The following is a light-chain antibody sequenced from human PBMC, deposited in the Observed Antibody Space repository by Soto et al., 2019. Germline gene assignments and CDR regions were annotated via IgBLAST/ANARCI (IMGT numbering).Light chain of an antibody. CDR2: DAS. Sequence: QLTQSPSSLSASVVSLVTITFRSSQDVRKYLSWYQQQARKAPKLLIYDASNLEIGVTSRSSGSGSGTDFTFTISSLQPEDIATYYCKKRHNLPHTFGTGNKVDI. CDR1: QDVRKY. CDR3: KKRHNLPHT. J-gene: IGKJ3*01. V-gene: IGKV1-33*01.